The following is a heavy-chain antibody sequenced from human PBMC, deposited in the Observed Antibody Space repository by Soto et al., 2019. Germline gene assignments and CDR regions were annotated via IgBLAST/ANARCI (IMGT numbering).Heavy chain of an antibody. Sequence: EVQLVESGGGLVQPGGSLRLSCAASGFTVSSNYMSWVRQAPGKGLEWVSVIYSGGSTYYADSVKGRFTISRDNSKNTLSLQMNSLGAEDTAVYYCARGPTVTTLDWFDPWGQGTLVTVSS. J-gene: IGHJ5*02. CDR1: GFTVSSNY. D-gene: IGHD4-17*01. CDR3: ARGPTVTTLDWFDP. V-gene: IGHV3-66*01. CDR2: IYSGGST.